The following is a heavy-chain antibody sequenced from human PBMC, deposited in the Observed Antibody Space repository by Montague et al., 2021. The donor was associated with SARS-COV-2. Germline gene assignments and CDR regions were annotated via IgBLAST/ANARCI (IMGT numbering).Heavy chain of an antibody. CDR3: ARAGVVVPTTRNWFDP. CDR2: IYYSGRT. V-gene: IGHV4-31*03. CDR1: GRSISSGVYY. J-gene: IGHJ5*02. D-gene: IGHD2-2*01. Sequence: TLSLTHTLSGRSISSGVYYWSWIRQHPGKGLEWIGYIYYSGRTSYNPSLKSRLTISVDTSKNRFSLQLSSVTAADTAMYYCARAGVVVPTTRNWFDPWGQGTLVTVSS.